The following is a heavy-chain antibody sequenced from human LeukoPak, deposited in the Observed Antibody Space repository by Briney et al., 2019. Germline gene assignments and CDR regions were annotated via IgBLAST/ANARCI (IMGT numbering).Heavy chain of an antibody. CDR1: GYTFIGYY. Sequence: GASVKVSCKASGYTFIGYYIHWVRQAPGQGLEWMGWINPNSGGTNYAQKFQGRVTMTRDTSISTAYMELSRLRSDDTAVYFCAKDRSHSQWLGAFDFWGQGTMVTVSS. CDR3: AKDRSHSQWLGAFDF. V-gene: IGHV1-2*02. CDR2: INPNSGGT. J-gene: IGHJ3*01. D-gene: IGHD6-19*01.